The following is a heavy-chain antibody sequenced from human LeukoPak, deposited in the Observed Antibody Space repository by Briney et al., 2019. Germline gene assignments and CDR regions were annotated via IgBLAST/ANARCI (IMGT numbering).Heavy chain of an antibody. Sequence: PGGSLRLSCAASGFALSSHWMTWVRQVPGRGPEWVANVNRDGSETYYLDSVKGRFTISEDNAKNSLYLQMNSLRAEDTALYHCARNNGMDVWXQGTTVIVSS. CDR3: ARNNGMDV. CDR2: VNRDGSET. J-gene: IGHJ6*02. V-gene: IGHV3-7*03. CDR1: GFALSSHW.